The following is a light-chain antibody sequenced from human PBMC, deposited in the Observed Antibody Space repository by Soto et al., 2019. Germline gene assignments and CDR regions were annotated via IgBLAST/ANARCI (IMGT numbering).Light chain of an antibody. V-gene: IGKV3-15*01. CDR2: GAS. CDR1: QSVSSN. Sequence: EIVMTQSPATLSVSPGERATLSCRASQSVSSNLAWYQQKPGQAPRILIYGASTRATCIPARFSGSGSGTEFTLTISSLQSEDFAVYYCQQYNNWPWTFGPGTKVDIK. J-gene: IGKJ3*01. CDR3: QQYNNWPWT.